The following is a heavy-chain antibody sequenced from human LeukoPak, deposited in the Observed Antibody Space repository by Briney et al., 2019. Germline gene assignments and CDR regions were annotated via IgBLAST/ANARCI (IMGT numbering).Heavy chain of an antibody. CDR3: ARDGITMVRGETYNWFDP. CDR2: IYYSGST. V-gene: IGHV4-59*12. J-gene: IGHJ5*02. Sequence: PSETLSLTCAVYGGSFSGYYCSWIRQPPGKGLEWIGYIYYSGSTSYNPSLKSRVTISLDTSNNQFSLKLRSVTAADTAVYYCARDGITMVRGETYNWFDPWGQGTLVTVSS. D-gene: IGHD3-10*01. CDR1: GGSFSGYY.